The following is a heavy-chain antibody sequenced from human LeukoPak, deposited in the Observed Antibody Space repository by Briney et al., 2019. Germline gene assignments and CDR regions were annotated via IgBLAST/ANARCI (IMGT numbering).Heavy chain of an antibody. CDR3: AKASHYYDRGDY. Sequence: GGSLRLSCAASGFTFSSYAMSWVRQAPGKGLEWVSAISGSGGSTYYADSVKGRFTISRDNSKNTLYLQMDSLRAEDTAVYYCAKASHYYDRGDYWGQGTLVTVSS. CDR1: GFTFSSYA. V-gene: IGHV3-23*01. J-gene: IGHJ4*02. D-gene: IGHD3-22*01. CDR2: ISGSGGST.